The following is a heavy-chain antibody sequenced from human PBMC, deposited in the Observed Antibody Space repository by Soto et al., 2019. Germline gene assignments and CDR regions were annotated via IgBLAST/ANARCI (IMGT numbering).Heavy chain of an antibody. V-gene: IGHV1-18*01. D-gene: IGHD6-19*01. J-gene: IGHJ4*02. Sequence: KVSCKASGYTFTSYGISWVRQAPGQGLEWMGWISAYNGNTNYAQKLQGRVTMTTDTSTSTAYMELRSLRSDDTAVYYCARSIAVANSPYYFDYWGQGTLVTVSS. CDR3: ARSIAVANSPYYFDY. CDR1: GYTFTSYG. CDR2: ISAYNGNT.